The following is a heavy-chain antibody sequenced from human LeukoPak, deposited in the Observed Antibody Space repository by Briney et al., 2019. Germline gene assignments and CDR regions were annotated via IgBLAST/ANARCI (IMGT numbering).Heavy chain of an antibody. V-gene: IGHV3-9*01. CDR2: ISWNSGSI. J-gene: IGHJ4*02. Sequence: GGSLRLSCAASGFTFDDYAMHWVRQAPGKGLEWVSGISWNSGSIGYADSVKGRFTISRDNAKNSLYLQMNSLRAEDTALYYCAKSGLGYCSSTSCSTPFDYWGQGPLVTVSS. CDR3: AKSGLGYCSSTSCSTPFDY. D-gene: IGHD2-2*01. CDR1: GFTFDDYA.